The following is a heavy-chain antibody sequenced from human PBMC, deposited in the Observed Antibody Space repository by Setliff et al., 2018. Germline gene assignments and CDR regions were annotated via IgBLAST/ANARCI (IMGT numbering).Heavy chain of an antibody. V-gene: IGHV4-61*01. CDR1: GGSMIGGHYY. Sequence: SETLSLTCTVSGGSMIGGHYYWSWIRQLPGKGLEWIAYIYYSGNTYYNPALKSRVTISKDTSKNQFSLRLNSVSAADTAVYYCARGSEYYYGSGTIDSWGQGTLVTVSS. CDR3: ARGSEYYYGSGTIDS. CDR2: IYYSGNT. D-gene: IGHD3-10*01. J-gene: IGHJ4*02.